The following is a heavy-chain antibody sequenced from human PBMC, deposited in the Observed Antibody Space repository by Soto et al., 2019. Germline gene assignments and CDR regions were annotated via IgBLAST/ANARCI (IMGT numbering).Heavy chain of an antibody. CDR1: GDSVSNNNVA. CDR2: TYYRSKWYN. Sequence: QVQLQQSGPGLVKPSQTLSLTCAISGDSVSNNNVAWNWIRQSPSRGLEWLGRTYYRSKWYNDYAVSVKSRITFTSDTSKNQFSLQLNSVTPEDTAVCYCTRGTYASDIWGQGTVVTVSS. V-gene: IGHV6-1*01. J-gene: IGHJ3*02. CDR3: TRGTYASDI.